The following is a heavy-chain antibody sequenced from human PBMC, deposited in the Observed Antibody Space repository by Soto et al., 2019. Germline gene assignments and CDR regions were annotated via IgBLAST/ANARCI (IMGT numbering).Heavy chain of an antibody. CDR1: GYTFTSYA. J-gene: IGHJ6*03. Sequence: ASVKVSCKASGYTFTSYAMHWVRQAPGQRLEWMGWINAGNGNTKYSQKFQGRVTITRDTSASTAYMELSSLRSEDTAVYYCARDRHCSGGSCYSAYYYYMDVWGKGTTVTVSS. CDR3: ARDRHCSGGSCYSAYYYYMDV. V-gene: IGHV1-3*01. D-gene: IGHD2-15*01. CDR2: INAGNGNT.